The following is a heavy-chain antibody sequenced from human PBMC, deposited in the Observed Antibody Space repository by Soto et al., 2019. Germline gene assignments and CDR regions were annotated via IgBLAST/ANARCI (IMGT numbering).Heavy chain of an antibody. CDR1: GFTFSSYS. J-gene: IGHJ6*03. CDR3: ARDGFSYGSGSHYTHYYYYYMDV. CDR2: ISSSSSYI. Sequence: EVQLVESGGGLVKPGGSLRLSCAASGFTFSSYSMNWVRQAPGKGLEWVSSISSSSSYIYYADSVKGRFTISRDNAKNSLYLQMNSLRAEDTAVYYCARDGFSYGSGSHYTHYYYYYMDVWGKGTTVTVSS. V-gene: IGHV3-21*01. D-gene: IGHD3-10*01.